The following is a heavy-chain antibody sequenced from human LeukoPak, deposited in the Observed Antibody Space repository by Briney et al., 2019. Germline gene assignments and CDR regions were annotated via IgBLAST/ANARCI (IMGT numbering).Heavy chain of an antibody. Sequence: PSQTLSLTCTVSGGSISSGSYYWSWIRQPAGKGLEWIGRIYTSGSTNYNPSLKSRVTISVDTSKNQFSLKLSSVTAADTAVYYCARFGWIVGQRGWYFDLWGRGTLVTVSS. J-gene: IGHJ2*01. CDR2: IYTSGST. V-gene: IGHV4-61*02. CDR3: ARFGWIVGQRGWYFDL. D-gene: IGHD1-26*01. CDR1: GGSISSGSYY.